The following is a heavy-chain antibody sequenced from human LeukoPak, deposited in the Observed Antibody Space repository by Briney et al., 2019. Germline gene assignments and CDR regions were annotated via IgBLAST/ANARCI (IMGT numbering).Heavy chain of an antibody. Sequence: SVKVSCKASGGTFSSYAISWVRQAPGQGLEWMGRIIPILGIANYAQKFQGRVTITADKSTSTAYMELSSLRSEDTAVYYCARGTMVQGVIIYYYYYMDVWGKGTTVTVSS. V-gene: IGHV1-69*04. CDR3: ARGTMVQGVIIYYYYYMDV. CDR1: GGTFSSYA. CDR2: IIPILGIA. J-gene: IGHJ6*03. D-gene: IGHD3-10*01.